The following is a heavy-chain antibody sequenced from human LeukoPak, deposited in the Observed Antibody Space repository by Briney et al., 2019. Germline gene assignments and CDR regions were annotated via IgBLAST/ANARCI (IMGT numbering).Heavy chain of an antibody. CDR2: ISGGGVTT. Sequence: GGSLRLSCAASRFSFSEYALTWARQAPGKGLEWVSGISGGGVTTYYADSVKGRFTISRDNSKNTLYLQMNSLRADDTAIYYCARNQQLGGHSYYYYGMDVWGQGTTVTVSS. CDR3: ARNQQLGGHSYYYYGMDV. D-gene: IGHD3-16*01. CDR1: RFSFSEYA. J-gene: IGHJ6*02. V-gene: IGHV3-23*01.